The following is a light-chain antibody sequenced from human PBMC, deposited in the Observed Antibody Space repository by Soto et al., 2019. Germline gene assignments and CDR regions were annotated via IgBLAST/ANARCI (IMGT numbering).Light chain of an antibody. CDR2: EGS. CDR3: CSYAGSSTAVV. J-gene: IGLJ2*01. CDR1: SSDVGSYNL. V-gene: IGLV2-23*01. Sequence: QSALTLPASVSGSPGQSITISCTGTSSDVGSYNLVSWYQQHPGKAPKLMIYEGSKRPSGVSNRFSGSKSGNTASLTISGLQAEDEADYYCCSYAGSSTAVVFGGGTKLTVL.